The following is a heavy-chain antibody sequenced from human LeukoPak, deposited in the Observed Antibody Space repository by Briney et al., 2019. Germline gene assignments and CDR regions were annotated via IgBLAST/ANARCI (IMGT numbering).Heavy chain of an antibody. V-gene: IGHV3-20*04. D-gene: IGHD1-26*01. CDR1: GFTFDDYA. CDR2: INWNGDNT. J-gene: IGHJ4*02. CDR3: AATYSGNWEFDY. Sequence: GGSLRLSCAASGFTFDDYAMSGVRQAPGKGLEWVSGINWNGDNTGSADSVKGRFTISRDNAKNSLYLEMNSLRAEDTALYYCAATYSGNWEFDYWGQGTLVTVSS.